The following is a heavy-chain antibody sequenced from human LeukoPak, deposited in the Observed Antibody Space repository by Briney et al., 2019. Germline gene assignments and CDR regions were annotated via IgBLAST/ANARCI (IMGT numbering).Heavy chain of an antibody. D-gene: IGHD3-10*02. Sequence: GGSLRLSCAASGFTFSSYWMSWVRQAPGKGLEWVANIKQDGSEKYYVDSVKGRFTISRDNAKNSLYLQMNSLRAEDTSVYYCAELGITMIGGVWGKGTTVTISS. CDR2: IKQDGSEK. CDR3: AELGITMIGGV. V-gene: IGHV3-7*01. CDR1: GFTFSSYW. J-gene: IGHJ6*04.